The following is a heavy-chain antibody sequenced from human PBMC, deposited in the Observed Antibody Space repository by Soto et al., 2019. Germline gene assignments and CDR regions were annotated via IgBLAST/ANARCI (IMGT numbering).Heavy chain of an antibody. CDR1: GDSISSNIYY. CDR2: IHYSGST. V-gene: IGHV4-39*01. Sequence: SETLSLTCTVSGDSISSNIYYWGWIRQPPGKGMEWIGNIHYSGSTYYDSSLKSRVTISVDTSKNQCSLKLSSVTAADTAVYYCASQHYYDSSGYYVVYWGQGTLVTVSS. CDR3: ASQHYYDSSGYYVVY. D-gene: IGHD3-22*01. J-gene: IGHJ4*02.